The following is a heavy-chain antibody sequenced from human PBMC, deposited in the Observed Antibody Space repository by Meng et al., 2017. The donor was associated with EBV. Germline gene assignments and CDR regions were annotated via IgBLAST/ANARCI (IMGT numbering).Heavy chain of an antibody. Sequence: QGQLVQSAAGVGKPGSSVKVSCKTSGGPFRYYAISWVRQAPGQGLEWLGGFLPRLGAPNYAQKFHGRVKITADESTSTHYMDLSSLRSEDTAIYYCASESGRGYTPDYWGQGTLVTVSS. V-gene: IGHV1-69*01. CDR2: FLPRLGAP. D-gene: IGHD3-10*01. CDR1: GGPFRYYA. CDR3: ASESGRGYTPDY. J-gene: IGHJ4*02.